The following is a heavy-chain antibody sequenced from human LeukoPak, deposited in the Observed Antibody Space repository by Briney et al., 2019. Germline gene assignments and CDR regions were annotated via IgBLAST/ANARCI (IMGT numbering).Heavy chain of an antibody. Sequence: GTSVKVSCKASGFTFHTSAMQWERQARGQRLEWIGWIVLGSGNTVYSHKFHDRVIITRDMSTSTVYMELDSLGSEDTAVYYCAAQRGASLHDFWSTRLFDPWGQGTLVTVSS. D-gene: IGHD3-3*01. V-gene: IGHV1-58*02. CDR1: GFTFHTSA. CDR3: AAQRGASLHDFWSTRLFDP. J-gene: IGHJ5*02. CDR2: IVLGSGNT.